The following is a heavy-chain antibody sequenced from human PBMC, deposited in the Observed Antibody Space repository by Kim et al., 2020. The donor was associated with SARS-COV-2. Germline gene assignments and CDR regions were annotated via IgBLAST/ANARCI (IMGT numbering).Heavy chain of an antibody. CDR1: GYTFTSYG. D-gene: IGHD6-13*01. V-gene: IGHV1-18*01. CDR2: ISAYNGNT. Sequence: ASVKVSCKASGYTFTSYGISWVRQAPGQGLEWMGWISAYNGNTNYAQKLQGRVTMTTDTSTSTAYMELRSLRSDDTAVYYCARDRSSSRNRAYYYYGMDVWGQGTTVTVSS. CDR3: ARDRSSSRNRAYYYYGMDV. J-gene: IGHJ6*02.